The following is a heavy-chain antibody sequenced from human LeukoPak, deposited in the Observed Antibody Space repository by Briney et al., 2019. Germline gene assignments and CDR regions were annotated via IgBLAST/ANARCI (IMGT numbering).Heavy chain of an antibody. CDR3: SRAGLGCSRTSCSELFDY. CDR1: GYTFTGYY. Sequence: ASVKVSCKASGYTFTGYYMHWVRQAPGQGLEWMGWINPNSGGTNYAQKFQGRVTMTRDTSISTAYMELSRLRSDDTAVYYCSRAGLGCSRTSCSELFDYWGQGTLVTVSS. D-gene: IGHD2-2*01. CDR2: INPNSGGT. J-gene: IGHJ4*02. V-gene: IGHV1-2*02.